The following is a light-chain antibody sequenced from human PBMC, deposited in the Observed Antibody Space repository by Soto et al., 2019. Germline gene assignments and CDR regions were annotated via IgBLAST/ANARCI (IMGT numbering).Light chain of an antibody. Sequence: QSALTQPASVSGSPGQSITISCTGTSSDVGGYNYVSWYQHHPGKAPKLKIYDVNNRPSGVSNRFSGSKSGNTASLTISGLQAEDEADYYCSSYTGSSTLLVFGGGTKLTVL. J-gene: IGLJ2*01. CDR1: SSDVGGYNY. CDR2: DVN. V-gene: IGLV2-14*03. CDR3: SSYTGSSTLLV.